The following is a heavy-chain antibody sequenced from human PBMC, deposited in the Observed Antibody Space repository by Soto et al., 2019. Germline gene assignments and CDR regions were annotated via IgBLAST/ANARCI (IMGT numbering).Heavy chain of an antibody. CDR1: GFTFSSYA. V-gene: IGHV3-30-3*01. CDR3: ARDGYYYDSSGYLDY. D-gene: IGHD3-22*01. Sequence: RLSCAASGFTFSSYAMHWVRQAPGKGLEWVAVISYDGSNKYYADSVKGRFTISRDNSKNTLYLQMNSLRAEDTAVYYCARDGYYYDSSGYLDYWGQGTLVTVSS. J-gene: IGHJ4*02. CDR2: ISYDGSNK.